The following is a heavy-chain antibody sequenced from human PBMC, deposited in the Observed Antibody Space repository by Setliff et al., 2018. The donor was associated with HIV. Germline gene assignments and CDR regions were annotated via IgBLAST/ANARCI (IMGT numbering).Heavy chain of an antibody. D-gene: IGHD3-10*01. Sequence: ASVKVSCKASGYTFSDYSMHWVRQAPGQGLEWMGWINPTTGGTNYAQKFHDRVTMTRDSSNTTVYMEMSSLTSDDTAIYYCARDHSGSWFDYWGQGTLVTVSS. CDR2: INPTTGGT. J-gene: IGHJ4*02. CDR3: ARDHSGSWFDY. V-gene: IGHV1-2*02. CDR1: GYTFSDYS.